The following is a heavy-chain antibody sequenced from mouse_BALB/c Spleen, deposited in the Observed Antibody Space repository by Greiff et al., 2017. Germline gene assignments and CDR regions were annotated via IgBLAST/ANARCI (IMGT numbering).Heavy chain of an antibody. Sequence: QVQLQQSGAELAKPGASVTMSCKASGYTFTSYWMHWVKQRPGQGLEWIGYINPSTGYTEYNQKFKDKATLTADKSSSTAYMQLSSLTSEDSAVYYCARRGLGDYWGQGTTLTVSS. D-gene: IGHD2-4*01. CDR2: INPSTGYT. V-gene: IGHV1-7*01. CDR3: ARRGLGDY. J-gene: IGHJ2*01. CDR1: GYTFTSYW.